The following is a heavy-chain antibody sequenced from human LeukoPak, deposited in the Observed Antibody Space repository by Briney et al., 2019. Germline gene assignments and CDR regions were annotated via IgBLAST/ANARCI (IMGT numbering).Heavy chain of an antibody. CDR1: GFTFSSYW. CDR3: AREEGAAAGISFDY. D-gene: IGHD6-13*01. V-gene: IGHV3-74*01. J-gene: IGHJ4*02. Sequence: GGSLRLSCAASGFTFSSYWMHWVRQAPGKGLVWVSRINSDGSSTSYADSVKGRFTISRDNAKNTLYLQMNSLRAEDTAVYYCAREEGAAAGISFDYWGQGTLVTVPS. CDR2: INSDGSST.